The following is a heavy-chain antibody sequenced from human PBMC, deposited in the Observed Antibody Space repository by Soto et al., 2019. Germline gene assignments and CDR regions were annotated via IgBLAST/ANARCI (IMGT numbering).Heavy chain of an antibody. D-gene: IGHD3-22*01. V-gene: IGHV1-18*01. CDR3: ARGRGESPYSSGYHIFDY. J-gene: IGHJ4*02. CDR2: ISAYNGNT. CDR1: GYTFTSYG. Sequence: ASVKVSCKASGYTFTSYGISWVRQAPGQGLEWMGWISAYNGNTNYAQKLQGRVTMTTDTSTSTAYMELRSLRSDDTAVYYCARGRGESPYSSGYHIFDYWGQGTLVTVSS.